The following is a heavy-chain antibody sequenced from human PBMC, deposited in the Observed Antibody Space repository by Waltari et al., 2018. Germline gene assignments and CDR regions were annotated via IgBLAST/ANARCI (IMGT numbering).Heavy chain of an antibody. Sequence: QVQLQESGPGLVKPSQTLSLTCTVSGGSISSGSYYRSWIRQPAGQGLEWIGRIYTSGSTNYNPSLKSRVTISVDTPKNQFSLKLSSVTAADTAVYYCARESRSYDYVWGSYRPEGHFDYWGQGTLVTVSS. CDR3: ARESRSYDYVWGSYRPEGHFDY. J-gene: IGHJ4*02. D-gene: IGHD3-16*02. CDR1: GGSISSGSYY. CDR2: IYTSGST. V-gene: IGHV4-61*02.